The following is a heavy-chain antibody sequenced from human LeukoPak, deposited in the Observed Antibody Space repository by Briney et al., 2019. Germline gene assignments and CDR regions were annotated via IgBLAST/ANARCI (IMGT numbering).Heavy chain of an antibody. D-gene: IGHD3-22*01. V-gene: IGHV4-59*11. CDR3: ARVGFTRGHYNPRDAFDI. CDR2: IYYSGST. Sequence: SETLSLTCTVSGGSTITHYWSWIRQTPGRGLEWIGYIYYSGSTNYNPSLKSRVTMSIDTSKNQFSLRLISVTAADTAVYFCARVGFTRGHYNPRDAFDIWGQGTMVTVSS. CDR1: GGSTITHY. J-gene: IGHJ3*02.